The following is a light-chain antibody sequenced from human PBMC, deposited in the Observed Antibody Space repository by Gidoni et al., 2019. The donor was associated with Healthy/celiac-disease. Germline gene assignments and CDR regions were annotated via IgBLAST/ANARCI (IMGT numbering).Light chain of an antibody. J-gene: IGLJ2*01. CDR1: SGNIASNY. CDR2: EDT. V-gene: IGLV6-57*02. CDR3: QSYDSSNHVV. Sequence: NFMLTQTHSGSESPGKTVTISCTASSGNIASNYVQWYQQRPGSAPPIVIYEDTQRPSGFPDRFSGSIASSSHSASLTISGLKTEDEADYYCQSYDSSNHVVFGGWTKLTVL.